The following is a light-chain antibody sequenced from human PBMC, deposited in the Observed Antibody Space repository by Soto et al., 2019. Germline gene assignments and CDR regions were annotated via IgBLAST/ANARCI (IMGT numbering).Light chain of an antibody. V-gene: IGLV2-14*03. CDR3: NSYTTSSTLV. J-gene: IGLJ1*01. CDR2: DVS. CDR1: SSDVGSYKY. Sequence: QSALTQPASVSGSPGQSITISCTGTSSDVGSYKYVSWYQQHPGKAPKLMIYDVSNRPSGVSNRFSCSKSGNTASLTISGLQAEDEADYYCNSYTTSSTLVFGTGTKLTVL.